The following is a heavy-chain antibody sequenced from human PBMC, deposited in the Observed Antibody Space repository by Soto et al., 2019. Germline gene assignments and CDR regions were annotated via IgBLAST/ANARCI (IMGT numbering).Heavy chain of an antibody. CDR1: GYTFTSYA. D-gene: IGHD3-22*01. CDR2: INAGNGNT. V-gene: IGHV1-3*01. CDR3: ARDGRVGSGYYYPPRGPQYYFDY. Sequence: ASVKVSCKASGYTFTSYAMHWVRQAPGQRLEWMGWINAGNGNTKYSQKFQGRVTITRDTSASTAYMELSSLRSEDTAVYYCARDGRVGSGYYYPPRGPQYYFDYWGQGTLVTVSS. J-gene: IGHJ4*02.